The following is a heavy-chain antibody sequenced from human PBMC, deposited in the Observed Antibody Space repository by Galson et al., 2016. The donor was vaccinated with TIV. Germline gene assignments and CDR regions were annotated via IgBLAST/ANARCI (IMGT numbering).Heavy chain of an antibody. V-gene: IGHV1-8*01. D-gene: IGHD3-3*01. CDR1: GYTFTNYN. J-gene: IGHJ5*02. CDR2: INPNTFNT. Sequence: SVKVSCKASGYTFTNYNLNWVRQAPGKGLEWMGWINPNTFNTGSAQKFRGRLTMTRDTSKSTADMELSSLPSEDTAVYYCARSRLGCAVNIFGVVVIAGWFDPWGQGTLVSVSS. CDR3: ARSRLGCAVNIFGVVVIAGWFDP.